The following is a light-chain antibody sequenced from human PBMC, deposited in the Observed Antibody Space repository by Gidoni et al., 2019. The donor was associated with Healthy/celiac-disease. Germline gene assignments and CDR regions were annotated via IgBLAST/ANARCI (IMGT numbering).Light chain of an antibody. CDR1: QSISSY. CDR2: AAS. CDR3: QQSYSTPLT. J-gene: IGKJ4*01. V-gene: IGKV1-39*01. Sequence: DRQTTHPPSSLSASVGDRVTITCRASQSISSYLNWYQQKPGKAPKLLIYAASSLQSGVPSRFSGSGSGTDFTLTISSLQSEDFATYYCQQSYSTPLTFGGGTKVEIK.